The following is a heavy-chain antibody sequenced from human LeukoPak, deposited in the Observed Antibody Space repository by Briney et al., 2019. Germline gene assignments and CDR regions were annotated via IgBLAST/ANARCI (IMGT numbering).Heavy chain of an antibody. J-gene: IGHJ4*02. CDR3: ARDKYYYDSSGSTFDY. Sequence: PSETLSLTCTVSGGSISSSSYYWGWIRQPPGKGLEWIGSIYYSGSTYYNPSLKSRVTISVDTSKNQFSLKLSSVTAADTAVYYCARDKYYYDSSGSTFDYWGQGTLVTVSS. CDR1: GGSISSSSYY. CDR2: IYYSGST. D-gene: IGHD3-22*01. V-gene: IGHV4-39*07.